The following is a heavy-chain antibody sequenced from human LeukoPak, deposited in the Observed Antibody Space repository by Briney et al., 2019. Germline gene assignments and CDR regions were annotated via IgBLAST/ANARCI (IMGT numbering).Heavy chain of an antibody. D-gene: IGHD6-19*01. CDR3: ARVGGRFSSGWYYFDY. CDR2: IYSGGST. J-gene: IGHJ4*02. V-gene: IGHV3-53*01. CDR1: GFTVSSNY. Sequence: PGGSLRLSCAASGFTVSSNYMSWVRQAPGKGLEWVSVIYSGGSTYYADSVKGRFTISRDNSKNTLYLQMNSLRAEDTAVYYCARVGGRFSSGWYYFDYWGQGTLVIVSS.